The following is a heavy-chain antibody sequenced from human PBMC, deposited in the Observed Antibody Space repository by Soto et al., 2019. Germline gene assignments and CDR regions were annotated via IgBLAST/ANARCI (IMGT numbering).Heavy chain of an antibody. V-gene: IGHV2-5*01. D-gene: IGHD3-22*01. CDR3: THSFSSSRGYYDSSASSWWFDP. CDR2: IFWNDDK. CDR1: GFSLTTSGVG. J-gene: IGHJ5*02. Sequence: QITLEESGPMLLKPTQTLTLTCTFSGFSLTTSGVGVGWIRQPPGKAREWLALIFWNDDKRYNPSLKTRLSISKDTSKNQVVLTLTNVYSVDTATYFCTHSFSSSRGYYDSSASSWWFDPWGQGTLVIVSS.